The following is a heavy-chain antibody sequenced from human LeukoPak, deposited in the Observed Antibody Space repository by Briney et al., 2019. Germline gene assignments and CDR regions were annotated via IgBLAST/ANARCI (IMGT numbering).Heavy chain of an antibody. CDR3: AKFNGDPGYYFDY. V-gene: IGHV3-23*01. J-gene: IGHJ4*02. D-gene: IGHD4-17*01. Sequence: GSLRLSCAASGFTFRSYAMSWVRQAPGKGLEWVSTISGSGGNTYYADSVKGRFTISRDNSKNTLYLQMNGLRAEDTAVYYCAKFNGDPGYYFDYWGQGTLVTVSS. CDR1: GFTFRSYA. CDR2: ISGSGGNT.